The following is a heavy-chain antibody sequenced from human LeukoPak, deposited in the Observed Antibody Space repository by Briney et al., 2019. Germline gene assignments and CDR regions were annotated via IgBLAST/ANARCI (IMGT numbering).Heavy chain of an antibody. D-gene: IGHD2-2*01. CDR1: GFAFSSYT. CDR3: ARDVSSTSSWWFDP. Sequence: GGSLRLSCATSGFAFSSYTMNWVRQAPGKGLEWVSFISSSSSYIYYADSVKGRFTISRDNAKNSLYLQMDSLRAEDTAVYYCARDVSSTSSWWFDPWGQGTLVIVSS. V-gene: IGHV3-21*04. CDR2: ISSSSSYI. J-gene: IGHJ5*02.